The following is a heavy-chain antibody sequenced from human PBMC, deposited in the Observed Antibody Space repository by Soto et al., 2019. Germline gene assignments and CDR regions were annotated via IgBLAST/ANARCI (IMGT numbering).Heavy chain of an antibody. V-gene: IGHV4-34*01. CDR2: INHSGST. D-gene: IGHD6-13*01. CDR3: ARGLPEPAAGANWFDP. Sequence: QVQLQQWGAGLLKPSETLSLTCAVYGGSFSGYYWSWIRQPPGKGLEWIGEINHSGSTNYNPSLKRRVTISVDTSKNPFSLKLSSVTAADTAVYYCARGLPEPAAGANWFDPWGQGTLVTVSS. J-gene: IGHJ5*02. CDR1: GGSFSGYY.